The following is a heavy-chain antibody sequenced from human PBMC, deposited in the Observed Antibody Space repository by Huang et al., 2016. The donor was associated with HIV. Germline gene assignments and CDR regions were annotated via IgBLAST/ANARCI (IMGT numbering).Heavy chain of an antibody. Sequence: QLRESGPGLVTPSETLSLTCSASGTYMTSSTFYWGWFRQPPGRGLGWIGSVYFLGNTCYNPSRKSRVTISIDTANKQYSMRLTSVTAADTAVYFCAREVRSVDTDRPDGYYYRGLDVWGQGTTVIVSS. CDR1: GTYMTSSTFY. CDR2: VYFLGNT. D-gene: IGHD2-2*03. J-gene: IGHJ6*02. CDR3: AREVRSVDTDRPDGYYYRGLDV. V-gene: IGHV4-39*02.